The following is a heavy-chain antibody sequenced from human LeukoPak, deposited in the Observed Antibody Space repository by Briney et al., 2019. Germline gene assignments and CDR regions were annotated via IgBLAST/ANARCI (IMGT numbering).Heavy chain of an antibody. Sequence: PGGSLRLSCDSSAFTFSTSSRNGARQAPGKGLEWVSSISSSSTYTYYADSVKGRFTISRDNAKNSLYLQMNSLRGEDTAMYYCEETCSEGSSAYFWGQGTLVTVAS. CDR1: AFTFSTSS. J-gene: IGHJ4*02. D-gene: IGHD2-2*01. CDR3: EETCSEGSSAYF. V-gene: IGHV3-21*04. CDR2: ISSSSTYT.